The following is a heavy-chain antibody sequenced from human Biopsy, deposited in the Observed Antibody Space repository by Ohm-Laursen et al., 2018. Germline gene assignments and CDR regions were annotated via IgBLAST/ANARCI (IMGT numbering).Heavy chain of an antibody. J-gene: IGHJ4*02. CDR2: IYYTGTT. D-gene: IGHD1-26*01. CDR1: GASVSSGSFF. V-gene: IGHV4-61*01. Sequence: TLSLTCSVSGASVSSGSFFWSWIRQPPGKGLEWIGFIYYTGTTSYNPSLKRRLSISLDTSKNQFSLRLSSVTAADTAVYYCALGGGSYVNFDYWGQGTLVTVSS. CDR3: ALGGGSYVNFDY.